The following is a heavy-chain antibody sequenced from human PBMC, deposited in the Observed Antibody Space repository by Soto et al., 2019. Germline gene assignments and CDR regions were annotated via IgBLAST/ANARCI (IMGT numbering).Heavy chain of an antibody. CDR2: IDPSDSYT. Sequence: PGESLKISCKGSGYSFTSYWISWVRQMPGKGLEWMGRIDPSDSYTNYSPSFQGHVTISADKSISTAYLQWSSLKAPDTAMYYCATSSNKLGLPPKYWGQGTLVTVSS. V-gene: IGHV5-10-1*01. CDR3: ATSSNKLGLPPKY. D-gene: IGHD1-7*01. CDR1: GYSFTSYW. J-gene: IGHJ4*02.